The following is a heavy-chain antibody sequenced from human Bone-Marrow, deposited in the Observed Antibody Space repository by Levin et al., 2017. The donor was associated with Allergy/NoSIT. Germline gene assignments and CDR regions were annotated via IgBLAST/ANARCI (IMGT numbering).Heavy chain of an antibody. CDR2: IVVGSGNT. J-gene: IGHJ3*02. V-gene: IGHV1-58*01. CDR1: GFTFTSSA. D-gene: IGHD3-3*01. CDR3: AAGDNYDFWSGWDAFDI. Sequence: KISCTASGFTFTSSAVQWVRQARGQRLEWIGWIVVGSGNTNYAQKFQERVTITTDMSTSTAYMELSSLRSEDTAVYYCAAGDNYDFWSGWDAFDIWGQGTMLTVSS.